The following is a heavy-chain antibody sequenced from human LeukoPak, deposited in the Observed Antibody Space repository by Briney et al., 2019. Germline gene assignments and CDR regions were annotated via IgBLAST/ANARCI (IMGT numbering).Heavy chain of an antibody. Sequence: ASVKVSCKASGYTFTGYYMHWVRQAPGQGLEWMGWINPNSGGTNYAQNFQGRVTMTRDTSTSTVYMELSSLRSEDTAVYYCARGPRGNPYFDYWGQGTLVTVSS. V-gene: IGHV1-2*02. CDR2: INPNSGGT. CDR3: ARGPRGNPYFDY. J-gene: IGHJ4*02. D-gene: IGHD3-10*01. CDR1: GYTFTGYY.